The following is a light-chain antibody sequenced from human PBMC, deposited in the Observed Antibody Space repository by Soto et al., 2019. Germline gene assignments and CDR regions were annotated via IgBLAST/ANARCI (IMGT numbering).Light chain of an antibody. CDR1: NNDIGGFPY. CDR2: EGS. J-gene: IGLJ1*01. Sequence: QSALTQPRSVSGSPGQSVTISCTGTNNDIGGFPYVSWYQQVPGKAPKLMIYEGSKRPSGVSYRFSASKSGNTASLAISGLQAEDEADYYCCSYAGSSTYVFGSGTKLTVL. V-gene: IGLV2-11*01. CDR3: CSYAGSSTYV.